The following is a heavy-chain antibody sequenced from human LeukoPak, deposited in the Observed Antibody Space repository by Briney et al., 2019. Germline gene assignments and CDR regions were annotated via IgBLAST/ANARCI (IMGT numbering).Heavy chain of an antibody. D-gene: IGHD2-2*01. Sequence: PGGSLRLSCAASGFTFSSYGMHWVRQAPGKGLEWVAVISFDGSDKYYADSVKGRFTISTDISKNTLYLEMNSLRADDTAVYYCARAELEYCSTTSCYVFDSWGKGTLVTVSS. J-gene: IGHJ4*02. CDR3: ARAELEYCSTTSCYVFDS. CDR2: ISFDGSDK. CDR1: GFTFSSYG. V-gene: IGHV3-30*19.